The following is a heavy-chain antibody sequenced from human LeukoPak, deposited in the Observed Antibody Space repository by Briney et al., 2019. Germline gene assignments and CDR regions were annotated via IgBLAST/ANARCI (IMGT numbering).Heavy chain of an antibody. D-gene: IGHD1-1*01. Sequence: GALRLSCAASGFTFSSYGMHWVRQAPGKGLEWVAIIWYDGSNKYYVDSVKGRFTISRDNSKNTLYLQMNSLRAEDTAVYYCVRDRGTNGINDRGYFDYWGQGTLVTVSS. J-gene: IGHJ4*02. V-gene: IGHV3-33*01. CDR1: GFTFSSYG. CDR3: VRDRGTNGINDRGYFDY. CDR2: IWYDGSNK.